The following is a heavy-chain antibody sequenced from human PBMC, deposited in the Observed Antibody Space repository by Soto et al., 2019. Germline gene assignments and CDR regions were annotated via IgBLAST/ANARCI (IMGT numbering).Heavy chain of an antibody. J-gene: IGHJ6*02. D-gene: IGHD3-10*01. Sequence: EVQLVESGGGLVQPGGSLRLSCVGSGFRISNYFMSWVRQAPGKGLEWVANIKEDGSEKYYVESVKGRFTISRDNAKNSLYLQVTSLRAEDTAVYYCARPRFRGMDVWGQGTTVTVSS. V-gene: IGHV3-7*03. CDR3: ARPRFRGMDV. CDR2: IKEDGSEK. CDR1: GFRISNYF.